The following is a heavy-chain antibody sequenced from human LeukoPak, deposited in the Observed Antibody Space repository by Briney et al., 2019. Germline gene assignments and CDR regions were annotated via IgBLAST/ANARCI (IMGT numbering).Heavy chain of an antibody. CDR2: INTNTGNP. CDR1: GYTFTSYA. J-gene: IGHJ4*02. Sequence: ASVKVSCKASGYTFTSYAMNWVRQAPGQGLEWMGWINTNTGNPTYAQGFTGRFVFSLDTSVSTAYLQISSLKAEDTAVYYCARDPQWLVEWKFDYWGQGTLVTVSS. CDR3: ARDPQWLVEWKFDY. V-gene: IGHV7-4-1*02. D-gene: IGHD6-19*01.